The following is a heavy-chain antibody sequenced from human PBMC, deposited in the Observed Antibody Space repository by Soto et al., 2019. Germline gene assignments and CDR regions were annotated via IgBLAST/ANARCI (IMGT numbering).Heavy chain of an antibody. CDR3: ARERGGRWLQCILGY. J-gene: IGHJ4*02. CDR1: GFTFGADW. D-gene: IGHD1-26*01. V-gene: IGHV3-7*01. Sequence: EVQLVESGGGLVQPGGSLRLSCAGSGFTFGADWMSWVRQAPGKGLEWVANINRGGNDRYYVDSVKGRFTISRDNAKNTLYLQMNSLRAEDTAVYYCARERGGRWLQCILGYWGQGTLVTVSS. CDR2: INRGGNDR.